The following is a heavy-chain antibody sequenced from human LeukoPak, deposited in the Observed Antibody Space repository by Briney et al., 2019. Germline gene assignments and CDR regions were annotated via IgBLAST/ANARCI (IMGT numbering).Heavy chain of an antibody. CDR3: ARVVGATNWYFDL. CDR1: GYTFTGHY. J-gene: IGHJ2*01. D-gene: IGHD1-26*01. CDR2: INPNSGGT. V-gene: IGHV1-2*02. Sequence: ASVKVSCKASGYTFTGHYIHWVRQAPGQGLEWMGWINPNSGGTDYAQKFQGRVTMTRDTSISTAYMELSRLRSDDTAVYYCARVVGATNWYFDLWGRGTLVTVSS.